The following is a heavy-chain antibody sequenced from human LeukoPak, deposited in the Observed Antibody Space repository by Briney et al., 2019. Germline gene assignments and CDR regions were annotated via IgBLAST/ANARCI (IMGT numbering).Heavy chain of an antibody. CDR1: GFTFSSYS. Sequence: NPGGSLRLSCAASGFTFSSYSMNWVRQAPGKGLEWVSSISSSSSYIYYADSVKGRFTISRDNAENSLYLQMNSLRAEDTAVYYCARSEGYCSGGSCYVDAFDIWGQGTMVTVSS. D-gene: IGHD2-15*01. V-gene: IGHV3-21*01. CDR3: ARSEGYCSGGSCYVDAFDI. J-gene: IGHJ3*02. CDR2: ISSSSSYI.